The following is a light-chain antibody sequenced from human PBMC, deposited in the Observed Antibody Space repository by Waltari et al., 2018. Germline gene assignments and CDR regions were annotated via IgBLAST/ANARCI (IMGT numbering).Light chain of an antibody. CDR3: CSYAGSGSWV. J-gene: IGLJ3*02. CDR2: EAS. CDR1: SRDVGPYNL. V-gene: IGLV2-23*01. Sequence: QSALTQPASVSGSPGQSISISCIGTSRDVGPYNLVSWYQHHPGKAPKLIVFEASKRPSGVSTRFSGSKAANTAPLIISGLQADDEADYYCCSYAGSGSWVFGGGTKVTVI.